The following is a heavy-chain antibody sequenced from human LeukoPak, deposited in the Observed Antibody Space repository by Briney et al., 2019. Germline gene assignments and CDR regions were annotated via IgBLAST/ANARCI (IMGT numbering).Heavy chain of an antibody. D-gene: IGHD3-10*01. CDR2: IYYSGST. CDR1: GGSISSYY. CDR3: ARPITMVRGVIGAFDI. V-gene: IGHV4-59*01. Sequence: SETLSLTCTVSGGSISSYYWSWIRQPPGKGLEWIGYIYYSGSTNYNPSLKSRVTISVDTSKNQFSLKLSSVTAADTAVYYCARPITMVRGVIGAFDIWGQGTMVTVSS. J-gene: IGHJ3*02.